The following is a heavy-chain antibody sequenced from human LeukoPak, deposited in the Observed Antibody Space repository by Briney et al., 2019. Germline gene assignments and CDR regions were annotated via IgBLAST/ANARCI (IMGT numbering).Heavy chain of an antibody. CDR3: AKDRCSNGIGCYYYYMEV. CDR1: AFTFGSYG. D-gene: IGHD2-8*01. Sequence: GGSLRLSCAASAFTFGSYGMHWVRQAPGKGLEWVAYIQYDRTNEQYAHSVKGRFRISRDNSNNILYLQMNSLRTEDTAVYYCAKDRCSNGIGCYYYYMEVWGKGTTVTISS. CDR2: IQYDRTNE. V-gene: IGHV3-30*02. J-gene: IGHJ6*03.